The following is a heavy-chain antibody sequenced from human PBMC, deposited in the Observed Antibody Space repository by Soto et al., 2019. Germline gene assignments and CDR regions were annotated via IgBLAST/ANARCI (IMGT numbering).Heavy chain of an antibody. J-gene: IGHJ4*02. CDR3: ARDSTTVTTLDY. V-gene: IGHV4-30-2*01. CDR2: IYHSGST. Sequence: QPPGKGLEWIGYIYHSGSTYYNPSLKSRVTISVDRSKNQFSLKLSSVTAADMAVYYRARDSTTVTTLDYWGQAILVSVPS. D-gene: IGHD4-17*01.